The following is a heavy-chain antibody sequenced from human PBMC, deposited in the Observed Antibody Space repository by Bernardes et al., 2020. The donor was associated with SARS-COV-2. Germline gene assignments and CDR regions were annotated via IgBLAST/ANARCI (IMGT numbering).Heavy chain of an antibody. CDR3: ARDGGYCSSTSCYDQGFDP. Sequence: ASVKVSCKASGYTFTGYYMHWVRQAPGQGLEWMGWINPNSGGTNYAQKFQGRVTMTRDTSISTAYMELSRLRSDDTAVYYCARDGGYCSSTSCYDQGFDPWGQGTLVTVSS. D-gene: IGHD2-2*01. J-gene: IGHJ5*02. CDR1: GYTFTGYY. V-gene: IGHV1-2*02. CDR2: INPNSGGT.